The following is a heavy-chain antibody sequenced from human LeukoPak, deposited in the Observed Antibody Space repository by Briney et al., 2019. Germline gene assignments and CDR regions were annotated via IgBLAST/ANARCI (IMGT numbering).Heavy chain of an antibody. Sequence: SETLSLTCTVSGGAISSYYWSWIRQPAGKGLEWIGRIYTSGGTNYNPSLKSRVTMSVDTSKNQFSLKLSSVTAADTAVYYCAREVVRGVIIADYYYGMDVWGQGTTVTVSS. V-gene: IGHV4-4*07. CDR3: AREVVRGVIIADYYYGMDV. CDR2: IYTSGGT. J-gene: IGHJ6*02. D-gene: IGHD3-10*01. CDR1: GGAISSYY.